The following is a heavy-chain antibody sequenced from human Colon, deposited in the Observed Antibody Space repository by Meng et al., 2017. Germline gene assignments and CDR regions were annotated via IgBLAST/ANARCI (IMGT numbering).Heavy chain of an antibody. CDR3: AMNYYDGSGYFDY. CDR1: GGTFSNYI. V-gene: IGHV1-69*02. CDR2: IIPMFDIS. Sequence: QVLLVQSWGEVKKPGSSVKVACTASGGTFSNYIIIWVRQAPGQGLEWMGRIIPMFDISNSAPKFQGRVTITADKFTTTAYMELSSLRSDDTAVYYCAMNYYDGSGYFDYWGEGTLVTVSS. J-gene: IGHJ4*01. D-gene: IGHD3-22*01.